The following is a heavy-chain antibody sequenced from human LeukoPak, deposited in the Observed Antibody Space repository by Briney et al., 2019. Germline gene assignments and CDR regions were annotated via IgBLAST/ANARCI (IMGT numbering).Heavy chain of an antibody. CDR3: ARPFRYYDAFDI. D-gene: IGHD2-15*01. CDR1: GFTFSSYW. V-gene: IGHV3-74*01. Sequence: GGSLRLSCAASGFTFSSYWMHWVRQAPGKGLVWVSRINRDGSSTSYADSVKGRFTISRDNAKNTLYLQMNSLRAEDTAVYYCARPFRYYDAFDIWGQGTMVTVSS. J-gene: IGHJ3*02. CDR2: INRDGSST.